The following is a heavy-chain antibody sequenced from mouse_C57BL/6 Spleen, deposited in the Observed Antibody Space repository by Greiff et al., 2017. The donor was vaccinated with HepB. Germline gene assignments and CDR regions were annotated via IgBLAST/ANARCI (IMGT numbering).Heavy chain of an antibody. V-gene: IGHV2-2*01. CDR1: GFSLTSYG. D-gene: IGHD2-5*01. J-gene: IGHJ4*01. CDR3: ARTAYYSNYDYAMDY. CDR2: IWSGGST. Sequence: VKLVESGPGLVQPSQSLSITCTVSGFSLTSYGVHWVRQSPGKGLEWLGVIWSGGSTDYNAAFISRLSISKDNSKSQVFFKMNSLQADDTAIYYCARTAYYSNYDYAMDYWGQGTSVTVSS.